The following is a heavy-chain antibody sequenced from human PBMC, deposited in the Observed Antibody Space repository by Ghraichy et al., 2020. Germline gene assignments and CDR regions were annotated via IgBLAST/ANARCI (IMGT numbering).Heavy chain of an antibody. V-gene: IGHV3-74*01. J-gene: IGHJ6*03. CDR2: IHSGGFDT. Sequence: GGSLRLSCAASGFTFSNYWMHWVRQAPGRGLVWVSRIHSGGFDTRYADSVKGRFTISRDNAKNTLFLQMNSLRAEDTAVYYCARGPNDYYYMDVWGIGTTVTVSS. CDR1: GFTFSNYW. CDR3: ARGPNDYYYMDV.